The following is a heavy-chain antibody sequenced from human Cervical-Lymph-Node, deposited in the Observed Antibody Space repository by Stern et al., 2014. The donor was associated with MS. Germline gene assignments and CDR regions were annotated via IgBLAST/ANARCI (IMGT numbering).Heavy chain of an antibody. CDR3: ARGGFCTDAACYEFDGMDV. V-gene: IGHV3-33*01. J-gene: IGHJ6*04. D-gene: IGHD2-8*01. CDR1: GFTLSSYG. Sequence: VQLVESGGGVVQPGTSLRLSCAASGFTLSSYGMHWVRQAPGKGLEWVALIWYDGSNKYYADSVKGRFTISRDNSKDTVYLQMNSLRVEDTALYYCARGGFCTDAACYEFDGMDVWGKGTTVTVPS. CDR2: IWYDGSNK.